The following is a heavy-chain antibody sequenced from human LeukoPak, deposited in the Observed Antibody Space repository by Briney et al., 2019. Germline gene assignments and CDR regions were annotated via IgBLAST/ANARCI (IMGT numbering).Heavy chain of an antibody. J-gene: IGHJ4*02. D-gene: IGHD3-22*01. V-gene: IGHV3-21*01. CDR3: ARDLYYYDSSGYGY. Sequence: GGSLRLSCAASGFTFSSYSMNWVRQAPGKGLEWVSSISSSSSYIYYADSVRGRFTISRDNAKNSLYLQMNSLRAEDTAVYYCARDLYYYDSSGYGYWGQGTLVTVSS. CDR2: ISSSSSYI. CDR1: GFTFSSYS.